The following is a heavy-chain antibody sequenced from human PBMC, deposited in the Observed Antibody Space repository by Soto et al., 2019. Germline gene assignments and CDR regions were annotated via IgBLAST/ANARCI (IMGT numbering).Heavy chain of an antibody. CDR1: GDSVSSNSAA. V-gene: IGHV6-1*01. D-gene: IGHD6-19*01. Sequence: SQTLSLTCAISGDSVSSNSAAWNWISQSPSRGLEWLGRTYYRSKWYNDYAVSVKSRITINPDTSKNQFSLQLNSVTPEDTAVYYCAREGSGMAVAGTDAFDIWGQGTMVTVSS. CDR2: TYYRSKWYN. J-gene: IGHJ3*02. CDR3: AREGSGMAVAGTDAFDI.